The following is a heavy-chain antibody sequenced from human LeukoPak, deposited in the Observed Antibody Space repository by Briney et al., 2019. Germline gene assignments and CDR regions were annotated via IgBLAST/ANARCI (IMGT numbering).Heavy chain of an antibody. V-gene: IGHV4-39*07. J-gene: IGHJ4*02. Sequence: SETLSLTCTVSGGSISSGSYYWGWLRQPPGKGLEWIGSIYYSGSTYYNPSLKSRVTISIDTSKNQFSLKLSSVTAADTAVYYCARVSGALFGYWGQGTLVTVSS. CDR2: IYYSGST. CDR3: ARVSGALFGY. CDR1: GGSISSGSYY. D-gene: IGHD1-26*01.